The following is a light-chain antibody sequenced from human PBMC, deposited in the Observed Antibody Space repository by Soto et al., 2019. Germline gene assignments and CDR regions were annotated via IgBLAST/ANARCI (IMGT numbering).Light chain of an antibody. CDR2: GAS. J-gene: IGKJ1*01. CDR1: QSVSSR. CDR3: QQYGSSPE. Sequence: EIVLTQSPVTLSLSPGERATLSCSASQSVSSRLAWYQQKPGQAPRLLISGASSRATGIPDRFSGSGSATDFTLTISRLEPEDFAVYYCQQYGSSPEFGQGTKVDIK. V-gene: IGKV3-20*01.